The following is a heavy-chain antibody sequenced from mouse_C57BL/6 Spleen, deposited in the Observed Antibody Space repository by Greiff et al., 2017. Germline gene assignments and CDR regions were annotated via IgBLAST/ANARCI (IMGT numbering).Heavy chain of an antibody. CDR2: ISSGGDYI. V-gene: IGHV5-9-1*02. CDR1: GFTFSSYA. D-gene: IGHD1-1*01. Sequence: EVKLVESGEGLVKPGGSLKLSCAASGFTFSSYAMSWVRQTPEKRLEWVAYISSGGDYIYYADTVKGRFTISRDNARNTLYLQMSSLKSEDTAMYYCTRAPYYYGNAMDYWGQGTSVTVSS. J-gene: IGHJ4*01. CDR3: TRAPYYYGNAMDY.